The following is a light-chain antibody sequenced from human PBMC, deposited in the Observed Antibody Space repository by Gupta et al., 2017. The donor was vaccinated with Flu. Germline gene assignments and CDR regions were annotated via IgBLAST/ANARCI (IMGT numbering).Light chain of an antibody. V-gene: IGKV2D-30*01. CDR3: KQHKYGTLT. CDR2: KAS. Sequence: DIAMTQSPLPLSVTLGQPASIPCRSSRSRGYRDGNKYLHWFQQRPGQLPRRLIYKASNWHSGVPDRFSGSGSGADFTLKISSVEAEDVGVYYCKQHKYGTLTFGHGTKVEIK. CDR1: RSRGYRDGNKY. J-gene: IGKJ1*01.